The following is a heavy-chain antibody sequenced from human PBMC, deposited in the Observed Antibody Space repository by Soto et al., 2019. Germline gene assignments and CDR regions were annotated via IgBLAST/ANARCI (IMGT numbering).Heavy chain of an antibody. CDR2: FNPIFGTT. D-gene: IGHD3-16*02. J-gene: IGHJ4*02. CDR1: GGTFSTHA. V-gene: IGHV1-69*06. CDR3: ARSYSFGGVISPTFDY. Sequence: QEQLVQSGAEVKKPGSSVKVSCKASGGTFSTHAITWVRQAPGQGLEWMGGFNPIFGTTNYAQKFQGRLTITADKSTTTAYMELSSLRSDDTAVYYCARSYSFGGVISPTFDYWGQGTLVTVSS.